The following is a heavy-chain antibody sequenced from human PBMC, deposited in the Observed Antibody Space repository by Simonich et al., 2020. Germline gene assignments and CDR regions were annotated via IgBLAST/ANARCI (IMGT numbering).Heavy chain of an antibody. CDR1: GFTFSSYW. V-gene: IGHV3-7*01. Sequence: EVQLVESGGGLVQPGGSLRLSCAASGFTFSSYWMSWVRQAPGKGLEWVANIKQDGNEKYYVDSVKGRFTISRDNAKNTLYLQMNSRRAEDTAVYYCARDGLGTAYYYYMDVWGKGTTVTVSS. CDR2: IKQDGNEK. D-gene: IGHD7-27*01. J-gene: IGHJ6*03. CDR3: ARDGLGTAYYYYMDV.